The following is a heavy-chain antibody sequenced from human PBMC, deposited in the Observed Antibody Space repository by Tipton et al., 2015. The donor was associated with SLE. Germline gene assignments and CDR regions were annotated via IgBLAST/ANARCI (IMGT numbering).Heavy chain of an antibody. J-gene: IGHJ4*02. V-gene: IGHV4-34*01. Sequence: TLSLTCAVYGGSFGGYYWSWIRQPPGKGLEWIGEINHSGSTNYNPSLKSRVTISVDTSKNQFSLKLSSVTAADTAVYYCARGRAFDYWGQGTLVTVSS. CDR3: ARGRAFDY. CDR2: INHSGST. CDR1: GGSFGGYY.